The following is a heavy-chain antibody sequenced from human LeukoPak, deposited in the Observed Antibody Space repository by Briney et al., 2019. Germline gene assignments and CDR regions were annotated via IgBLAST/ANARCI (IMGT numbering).Heavy chain of an antibody. Sequence: ASVTVSFKSSGYTFTSYDINWVRQATGQGREGMGWMNPNSGNTGYAHKFQGRVTITRNTSISTAYMELSSLRSEDTAVYYCARSLGGYYYYYMDVWGKGTTVTVSS. CDR3: ARSLGGYYYYYMDV. D-gene: IGHD7-27*01. J-gene: IGHJ6*03. CDR2: MNPNSGNT. V-gene: IGHV1-8*01. CDR1: GYTFTSYD.